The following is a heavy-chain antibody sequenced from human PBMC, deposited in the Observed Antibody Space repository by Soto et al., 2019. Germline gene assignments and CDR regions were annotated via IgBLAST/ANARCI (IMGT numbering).Heavy chain of an antibody. D-gene: IGHD2-2*01. Sequence: PSETLSLTCTVSGGSISSGGYYWSWIRQHPGKGLEWIGYIYYSGSTYYNTSLKSRVTISVDTSKNQISLKLSSVTAADTAVYYCARERCSSTSCLWGYYYMDVWGKGTTVTVSS. J-gene: IGHJ6*03. CDR3: ARERCSSTSCLWGYYYMDV. CDR1: GGSISSGGYY. CDR2: IYYSGST. V-gene: IGHV4-31*03.